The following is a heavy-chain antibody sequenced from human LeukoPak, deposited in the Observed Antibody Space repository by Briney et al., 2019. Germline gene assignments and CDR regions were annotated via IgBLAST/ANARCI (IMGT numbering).Heavy chain of an antibody. CDR1: GGTFSSYA. CDR3: ATRGYCSSTSCYPAEYFQH. Sequence: GASVKVSCKASGGTFSSYAISWVRQAPGQGLEWMGGIIPIFGTANYAQKFQGRVTMTEDTSTDTAYMELSSLRSEDTAVYYCATRGYCSSTSCYPAEYFQHWGQGTLVTVSS. V-gene: IGHV1-69*06. J-gene: IGHJ1*01. D-gene: IGHD2-2*01. CDR2: IIPIFGTA.